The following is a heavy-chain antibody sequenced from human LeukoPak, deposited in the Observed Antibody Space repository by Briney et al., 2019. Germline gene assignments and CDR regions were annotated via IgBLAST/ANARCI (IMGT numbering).Heavy chain of an antibody. CDR1: GGSISSYY. D-gene: IGHD3-22*01. CDR2: IYYSGST. V-gene: IGHV4-59*08. Sequence: SETLSLTCTVSGGSISSYYWSWIRQPPGKGLEWIGYIYYSGSTNYNPSLKSRVTISVDTSKNQFSLKLSSVTTADTAVYYCARQGNYDSSGSLDYWGQGTLVTVSS. J-gene: IGHJ4*02. CDR3: ARQGNYDSSGSLDY.